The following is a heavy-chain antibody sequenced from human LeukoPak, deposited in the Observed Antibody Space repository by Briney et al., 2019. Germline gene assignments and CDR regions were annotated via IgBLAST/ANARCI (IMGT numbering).Heavy chain of an antibody. V-gene: IGHV1-18*01. CDR2: ISAYNGNT. J-gene: IGHJ4*02. D-gene: IGHD3-16*02. Sequence: ASVKVSCKASGYTFTSYGISWVRQAPGQGLEWMGWISAYNGNTNYAQKLQGRVTMTTDTSTSTAYMELRSLRSDDTAVYYCARDAGPYDYVWGSYRYTPYYFDYWGQGTLVTVSS. CDR1: GYTFTSYG. CDR3: ARDAGPYDYVWGSYRYTPYYFDY.